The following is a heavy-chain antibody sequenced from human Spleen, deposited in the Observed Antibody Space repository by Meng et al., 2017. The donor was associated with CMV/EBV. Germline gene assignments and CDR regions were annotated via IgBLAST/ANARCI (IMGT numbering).Heavy chain of an antibody. CDR3: ARSPNRDRSGYATGFDN. CDR1: FTLSSYT. CDR2: TSRDGGNK. V-gene: IGHV3-30*04. D-gene: IGHD3-22*01. Sequence: FTLSSYTMHWVRQAPGKGLEWVAVTSRDGGNKYHTDPVQGRFTISRDNSKNTLYLQMNSLRPEDTAVYYCARSPNRDRSGYATGFDNWGQGTLVTVSS. J-gene: IGHJ4*02.